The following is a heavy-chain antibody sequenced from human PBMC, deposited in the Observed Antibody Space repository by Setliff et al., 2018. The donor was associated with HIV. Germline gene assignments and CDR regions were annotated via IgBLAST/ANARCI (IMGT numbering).Heavy chain of an antibody. V-gene: IGHV4-61*08. Sequence: SETLSLTCSVSGGVSGGDMGVHDWSWIRQPPGKGLEWIGYIYDNEKTFYNPSLKSRVTITVDTSKNQISLQLTSVTAEDAAVYYCASRAGGDYWGQGTLVTVSS. CDR2: IYDNEKT. CDR1: GGVSGGDMGVHD. CDR3: ASRAGGDY. J-gene: IGHJ4*02. D-gene: IGHD3-16*01.